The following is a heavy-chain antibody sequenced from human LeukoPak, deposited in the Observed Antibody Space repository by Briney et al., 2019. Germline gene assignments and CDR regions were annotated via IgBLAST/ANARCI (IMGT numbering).Heavy chain of an antibody. D-gene: IGHD2-2*03. J-gene: IGHJ5*02. CDR1: GFTFSSYA. CDR3: AKASGYCSSTSCSIGWFDP. CDR2: ISGSGGST. V-gene: IGHV3-23*01. Sequence: GGSLRLSCAASGFTFSSYAMSWVRQAPGKGLEWVSTISGSGGSTYSADSVKGRFTISRDNSKNALYLQMNSLRAEDTAVYYCAKASGYCSSTSCSIGWFDPWGREPWSPSPQ.